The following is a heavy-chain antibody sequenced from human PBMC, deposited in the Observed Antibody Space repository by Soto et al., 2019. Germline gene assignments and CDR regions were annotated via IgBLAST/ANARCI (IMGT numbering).Heavy chain of an antibody. CDR2: IRSKAYGGTT. CDR1: GFTFGDYA. Sequence: GGSLRLSCTASGFTFGDYAMSWFRQAPGKGLEWVGFIRSKAYGGTTEYAASVKGRFTISRDDSKSIAYLQMNSLKTEDTAVYYCTRAVETDYYYYYGMDVWGQGTTVTVSS. V-gene: IGHV3-49*03. CDR3: TRAVETDYYYYYGMDV. J-gene: IGHJ6*02.